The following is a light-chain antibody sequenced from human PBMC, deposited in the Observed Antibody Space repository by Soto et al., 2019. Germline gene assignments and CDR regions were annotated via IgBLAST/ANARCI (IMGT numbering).Light chain of an antibody. J-gene: IGKJ1*01. CDR1: QSVSSD. CDR2: GAS. CDR3: QQYNNWPWT. V-gene: IGKV3-15*01. Sequence: EIVMTQSPATLSVSPGERATLSCRASQSVSSDLAWYQQNPGQAPRFLISGASTRATGIPARFSGSGSGTEFTLTISSLQSEDVAVYYCQQYNNWPWTFGQGTKVEIK.